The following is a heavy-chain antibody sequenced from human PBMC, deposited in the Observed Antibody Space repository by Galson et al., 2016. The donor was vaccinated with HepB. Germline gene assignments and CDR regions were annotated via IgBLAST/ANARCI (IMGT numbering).Heavy chain of an antibody. V-gene: IGHV5-51*01. CDR1: GYHFHIYW. CDR3: ARVFWPPHRDRYYYGMDV. J-gene: IGHJ6*02. D-gene: IGHD3-3*01. Sequence: QSGAEVKQPVDSLRISSKTSGYHFHIYWIAWVRHMPGTRPVWLGIISPGYSDTRYTPSFPAQFTISADKSISTAYLQWSSLKASDTAMFYCARVFWPPHRDRYYYGMDVWGQGTTVTVSS. CDR2: ISPGYSDT.